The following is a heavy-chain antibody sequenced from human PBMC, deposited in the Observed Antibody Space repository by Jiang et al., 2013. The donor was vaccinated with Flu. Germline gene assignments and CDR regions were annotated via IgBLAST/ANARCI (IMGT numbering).Heavy chain of an antibody. CDR3: ARDFRTRWGFEF. CDR2: IHIDATEK. D-gene: IGHD2-21*01. V-gene: IGHV3-30*02. Sequence: VQLVESGGGVVQPGGSLRLSCAASGFTFRSFGMQWVRQAPGRGLEWMAVIHIDATEKXADSVKGRFTVSRDNSKNLVYLQMSRLRPEDTAVYYCARDFRTRWGFEFWGPGAPVTVSS. J-gene: IGHJ4*02. CDR1: GFTFRSFG.